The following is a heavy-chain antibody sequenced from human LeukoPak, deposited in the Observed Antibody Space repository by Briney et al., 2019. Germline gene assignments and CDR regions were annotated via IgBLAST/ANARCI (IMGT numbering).Heavy chain of an antibody. CDR2: INHSGST. V-gene: IGHV4-34*01. J-gene: IGHJ6*02. CDR1: GGSFSGYY. Sequence: PSETLSLTCAVYGGSFSGYYWSWIRQPPGKGLEWIGEINHSGSTNYNPSLKSRVTISVDTSKNQFSLKLSSVTAADTAVYYCARGRRYSSSSYPHYYYYYGMDVWGQGTTVIVSS. CDR3: ARGRRYSSSSYPHYYYYYGMDV. D-gene: IGHD6-6*01.